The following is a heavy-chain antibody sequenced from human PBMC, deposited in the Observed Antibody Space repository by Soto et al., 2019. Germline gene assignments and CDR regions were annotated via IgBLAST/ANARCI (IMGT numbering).Heavy chain of an antibody. J-gene: IGHJ6*02. V-gene: IGHV4-59*01. CDR1: GGSFSGYY. D-gene: IGHD2-2*01. CDR3: ARARGPAAEGYYYYGMDV. CDR2: IYYSGST. Sequence: PSETLSLTCAVYGGSFSGYYLSWIRQPPGKELEWIGYIYYSGSTNYNPSLKSRVTISVDTSKNQFSLKLSSVTAADTAVYYCARARGPAAEGYYYYGMDVWGQGTTVTVSS.